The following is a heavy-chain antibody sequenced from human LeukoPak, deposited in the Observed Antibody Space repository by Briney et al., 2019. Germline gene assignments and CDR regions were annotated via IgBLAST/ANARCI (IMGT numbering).Heavy chain of an antibody. CDR3: ARVPDYYDSSGYYPILDY. Sequence: ASVKVSCKASGYTFTSYDINWVRQATGQGLEWMGWMNPNSGNTGYAQKFQGRVTMTRNTSISTAYMELSSLRSEDTAVYYCARVPDYYDSSGYYPILDYWGQGTLVTVSS. CDR2: MNPNSGNT. D-gene: IGHD3-22*01. J-gene: IGHJ4*02. CDR1: GYTFTSYD. V-gene: IGHV1-8*01.